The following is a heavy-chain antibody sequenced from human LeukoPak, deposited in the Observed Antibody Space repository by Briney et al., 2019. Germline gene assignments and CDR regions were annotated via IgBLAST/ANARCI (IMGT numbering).Heavy chain of an antibody. J-gene: IGHJ5*02. Sequence: SVKVSCKASGGTFSSYAISWVRQAPGQGLEWMGGVIPIFGTANYAQKFQGRVTITADESTSTAYMELSSLRSEDTAVYYCARVGGYCSSTSCRNWFDPWGQGTLVTVSS. D-gene: IGHD2-2*01. CDR1: GGTFSSYA. CDR2: VIPIFGTA. V-gene: IGHV1-69*13. CDR3: ARVGGYCSSTSCRNWFDP.